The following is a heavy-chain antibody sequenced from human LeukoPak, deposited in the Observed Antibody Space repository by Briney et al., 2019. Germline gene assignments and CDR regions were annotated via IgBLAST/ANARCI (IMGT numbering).Heavy chain of an antibody. J-gene: IGHJ6*03. CDR1: GFTFSSYS. CDR3: AREYSRHEGTPNYYYYHMDV. D-gene: IGHD6-13*01. V-gene: IGHV3-21*01. CDR2: ISSSSSYI. Sequence: KPGGSLRLSCAASGFTFSSYSMNWVRQAPGKGLEWVSSISSSSSYIYYADSVKGRFTISRDNAKNSLYLQMNSLRAEDTAVYYCAREYSRHEGTPNYYYYHMDVWGKGTTVTVSS.